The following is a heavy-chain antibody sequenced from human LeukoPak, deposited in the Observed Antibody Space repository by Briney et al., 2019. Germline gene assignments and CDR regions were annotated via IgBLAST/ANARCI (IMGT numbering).Heavy chain of an antibody. Sequence: PSQTLSLTCTVSGGSISSGAYYWSWVRQLPEKGLDWIGYIGYTGDTYYNPSLRSRVTISIDTSKNQFSLRLSSLTAADTAVYYCARVAAATTNPRFDFWGQGALVTVSS. V-gene: IGHV4-31*03. CDR2: IGYTGDT. CDR1: GGSISSGAYY. D-gene: IGHD1-1*01. CDR3: ARVAAATTNPRFDF. J-gene: IGHJ4*02.